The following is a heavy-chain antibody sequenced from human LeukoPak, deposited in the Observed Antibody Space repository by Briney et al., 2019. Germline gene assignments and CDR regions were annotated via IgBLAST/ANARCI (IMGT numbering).Heavy chain of an antibody. CDR2: IYPGDSDT. D-gene: IGHD3-3*01. Sequence: GESLKICCKGAGYSFTSYWIGWVRQMPGKGLGWMGIIYPGDSDTRYSPSFQGQVTISADKSISTAYLQWSSLTASDTAMYYCARIPDRFGAFDIWGQGTMVTVSS. CDR3: ARIPDRFGAFDI. CDR1: GYSFTSYW. V-gene: IGHV5-51*01. J-gene: IGHJ3*02.